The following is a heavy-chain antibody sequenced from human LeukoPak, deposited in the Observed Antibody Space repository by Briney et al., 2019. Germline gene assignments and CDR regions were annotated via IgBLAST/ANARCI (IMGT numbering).Heavy chain of an antibody. CDR1: GYTFTSYD. Sequence: ASVKVSCKASGYTFTSYDINWVRQATGQGLEWMGWMNPNSGNTGYAQKFQGRVTMTRNTSISTAYMELSSLRSEDTAVYYCARAPVSMVRGLFDYWGQGTLVTVSS. V-gene: IGHV1-8*01. D-gene: IGHD3-10*01. CDR3: ARAPVSMVRGLFDY. CDR2: MNPNSGNT. J-gene: IGHJ4*02.